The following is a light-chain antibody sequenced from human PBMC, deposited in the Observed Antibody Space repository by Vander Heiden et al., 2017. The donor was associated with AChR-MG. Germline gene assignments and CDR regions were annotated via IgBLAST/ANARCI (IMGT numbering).Light chain of an antibody. J-gene: IGKJ3*01. V-gene: IGKV3-15*01. CDR3: QQYNDWPPFT. CDR2: GAS. CDR1: QSVSSN. Sequence: EIVMTQSPATLSVSPGERVTLSCRASQSVSSNLAWYQQKPGQAPRLLIYGASTRATDIPARFSGGGDGTEFTLTISSLQSEDFGVYYCQQYNDWPPFTFGHGTKVDVK.